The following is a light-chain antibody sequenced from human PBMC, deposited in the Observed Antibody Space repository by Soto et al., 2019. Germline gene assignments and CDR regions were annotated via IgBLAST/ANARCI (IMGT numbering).Light chain of an antibody. V-gene: IGLV1-44*01. J-gene: IGLJ3*02. CDR2: SDN. CDR1: GSNIGTNT. CDR3: AAWDVSLVV. Sequence: QSVLTQPPSASGTPGQWVTISCSGSGSNIGTNTVTWYQQLPGAAPRLLIYSDNQRPSGVPARFSGSKSGTSASLAISGLQSEDEADYYCAAWDVSLVVFGGGTKVTVL.